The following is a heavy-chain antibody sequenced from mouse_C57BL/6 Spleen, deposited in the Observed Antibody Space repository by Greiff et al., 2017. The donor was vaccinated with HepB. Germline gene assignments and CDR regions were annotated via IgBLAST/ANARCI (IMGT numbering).Heavy chain of an antibody. CDR2: IWRGGST. Sequence: VKLMESGPGLVQPSQRLSITCTVSGFSLTSYGVHWVRQSPGKGLEWLGVIWRGGSTDYNAAFMSRLSITKDNSKSQVFFKMNSLQADDTAIYYCAKRGYYPYYFDYWGQGTTLTVSS. D-gene: IGHD1-1*01. CDR3: AKRGYYPYYFDY. J-gene: IGHJ2*01. CDR1: GFSLTSYG. V-gene: IGHV2-5*01.